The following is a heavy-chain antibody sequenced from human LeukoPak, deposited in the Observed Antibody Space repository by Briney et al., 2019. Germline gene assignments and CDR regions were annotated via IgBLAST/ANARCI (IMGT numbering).Heavy chain of an antibody. J-gene: IGHJ4*02. D-gene: IGHD6-19*01. CDR1: GGSISSYY. V-gene: IGHV4-59*08. CDR3: ARRGGVEYSSGWYFDY. Sequence: SETLSLTCTVSGGSISSYYWNWIRQPPGKGLEWIGYIYYSGSTNYNPSVKSRVTISVDTTKNQFSLKLSSVTAADTAMYYCARRGGVEYSSGWYFDYWGQGTLVTVSS. CDR2: IYYSGST.